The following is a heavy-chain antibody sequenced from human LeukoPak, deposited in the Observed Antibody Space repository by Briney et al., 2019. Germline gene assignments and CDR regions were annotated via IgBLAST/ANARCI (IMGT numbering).Heavy chain of an antibody. CDR2: ISGSGGST. J-gene: IGHJ6*02. Sequence: PGGSLRLSCAASGFTFSSYAMSWVRQAPGKGLEWVSTISGSGGSTSYAESVKGRFTISRDNSKNSLYLQMNSLRAEDTAVYYCARVSNYYGMDVWGQGTTVTVSS. CDR3: ARVSNYYGMDV. V-gene: IGHV3-23*01. CDR1: GFTFSSYA.